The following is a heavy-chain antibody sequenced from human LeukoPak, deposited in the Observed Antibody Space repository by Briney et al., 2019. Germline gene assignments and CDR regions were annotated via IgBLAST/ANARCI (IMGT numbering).Heavy chain of an antibody. V-gene: IGHV1-46*01. CDR1: AYTFSSYL. J-gene: IGHJ4*02. CDR2: IDPSGGST. CDR3: ARVWYSYGYNY. D-gene: IGHD5-18*01. Sequence: ASVKVSCKASAYTFSSYLLHWVRQAPGQGLEWMGIIDPSGGSTGYAQKFQGRVTMTRDTSTSTVYMELSSLRSEDTAVYYCARVWYSYGYNYWGQGTLVTVSS.